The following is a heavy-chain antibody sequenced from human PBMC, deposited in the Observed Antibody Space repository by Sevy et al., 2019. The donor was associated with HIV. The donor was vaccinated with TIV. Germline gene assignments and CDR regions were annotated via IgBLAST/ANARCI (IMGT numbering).Heavy chain of an antibody. CDR3: SGEEGGFNWRPYYYDS. Sequence: GGSLRLSCAGSGFIFSDYWLSWVRQSPGKGLEWVATIKQDGSEKYYVDSVKGGFAISRDNGRNSVSLEMTGLRVEDTALYYCSGEEGGFNWRPYYYDSWGQGTLVTVSS. CDR2: IKQDGSEK. V-gene: IGHV3-7*01. D-gene: IGHD3-3*01. J-gene: IGHJ4*02. CDR1: GFIFSDYW.